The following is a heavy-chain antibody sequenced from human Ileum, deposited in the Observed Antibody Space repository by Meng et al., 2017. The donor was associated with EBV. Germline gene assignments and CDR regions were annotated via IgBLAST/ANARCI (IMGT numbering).Heavy chain of an antibody. CDR1: VGASRSSDW. J-gene: IGHJ4*02. CDR3: ASSDYYRSDY. Sequence: PLKPSGPGRVKPSVTRFSLCASCVGASRSSDWSGWARQSPGQGQGWIGETSHRGSNNYSPSLKSRVNISLDKSKNQLSLKLTSVTAAETAVYYCASSDYYRSDYWGQGTLVTVSS. CDR2: TSHRGSN. D-gene: IGHD3-22*01. V-gene: IGHV4-4*02.